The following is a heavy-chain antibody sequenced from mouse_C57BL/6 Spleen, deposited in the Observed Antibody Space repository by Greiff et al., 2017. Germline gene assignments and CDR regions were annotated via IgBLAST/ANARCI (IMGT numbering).Heavy chain of an antibody. CDR2: INPSTGGT. D-gene: IGHD3-2*02. V-gene: IGHV1-42*01. J-gene: IGHJ4*01. CDR1: GYSFTGYY. Sequence: VQLQQSGPELVKPGASVKISCKASGYSFTGYYMNWVKQSPEKSLEWIGEINPSTGGTTYNQKFKAKATLTVDKSSSTAYMQLKSLTSEDSAVYCCADSSCYHAMDYWGQGTSVTVSS. CDR3: ADSSCYHAMDY.